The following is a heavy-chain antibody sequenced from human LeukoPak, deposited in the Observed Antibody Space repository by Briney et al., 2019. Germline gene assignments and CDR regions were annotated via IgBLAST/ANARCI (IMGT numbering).Heavy chain of an antibody. J-gene: IGHJ4*02. CDR3: AGDRRCSSTSCYYFDY. D-gene: IGHD2-2*01. Sequence: PGGSLRLSCAASGFTFSSYWMTWVRQAPGKGLEWVANIKQDGSEEYYVDSVKGRFTISRDNAKNSLYLQMNSLRAEDTAVYYCAGDRRCSSTSCYYFDYWGQGTLVTVSS. CDR2: IKQDGSEE. CDR1: GFTFSSYW. V-gene: IGHV3-7*04.